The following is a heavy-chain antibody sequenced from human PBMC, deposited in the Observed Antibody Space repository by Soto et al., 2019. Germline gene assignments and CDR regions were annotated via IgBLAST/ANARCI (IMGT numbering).Heavy chain of an antibody. V-gene: IGHV3-23*01. CDR1: GFTFSTYA. CDR2: ISANGQGI. J-gene: IGHJ4*02. Sequence: GALRLSCAASGFTFSTYALSCFLQSPGKGLEWVSAISANGQGIYYADSVRGRFTISRDNSKNTIFLHMDSLRAEDTAVYYCAKDRNYPRDQFHYWGQGTLVTVPQ. CDR3: AKDRNYPRDQFHY. D-gene: IGHD1-7*01.